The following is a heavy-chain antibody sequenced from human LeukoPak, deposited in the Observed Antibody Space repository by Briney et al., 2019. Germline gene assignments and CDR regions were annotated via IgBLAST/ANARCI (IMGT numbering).Heavy chain of an antibody. V-gene: IGHV3-23*01. Sequence: GGSLRLSCAASGFPLSSYAMSWVRQGPGKGLEWVAATSSSDPGTYHADSVRGRFTISRDNSKNTLYLQMNSLRAEDTAVYYCARGRIVGATTSDRSFDYWSREPWSPSPQ. CDR2: TSSSDPGT. CDR1: GFPLSSYA. D-gene: IGHD1-26*01. CDR3: ARGRIVGATTSDRSFDY. J-gene: IGHJ4*02.